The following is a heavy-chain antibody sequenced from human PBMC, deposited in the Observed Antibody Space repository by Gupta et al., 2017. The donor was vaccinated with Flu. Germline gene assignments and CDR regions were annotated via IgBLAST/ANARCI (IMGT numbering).Heavy chain of an antibody. CDR2: ISSTSSFI. V-gene: IGHV3-21*01. CDR1: GFTFTYYT. CDR3: ARDLGEGYYYGIDV. Sequence: EGQLVESGGGLARPGGSLRLSCAASGFTFTYYTMNWVRQAPGKGLEWVSSISSTSSFIYYADSLKGRFTISRDNTKSALYLQITSLIAEDTAVYYCARDLGEGYYYGIDVWGPGTTVTVSS. J-gene: IGHJ6*02.